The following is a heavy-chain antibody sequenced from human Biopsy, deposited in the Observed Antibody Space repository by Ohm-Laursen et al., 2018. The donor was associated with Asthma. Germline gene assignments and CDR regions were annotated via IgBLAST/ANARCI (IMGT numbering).Heavy chain of an antibody. V-gene: IGHV1-69*06. Sequence: SVKVSCKASGGMFGNYAISWVRQAPGLGLEWMGGISPIFGSSNYAQRFQGRATITADIFTRTAYMELSSLSSDDTAVYYCASDFPKDYVRYNFQFWGQGTLVTVSS. CDR1: GGMFGNYA. D-gene: IGHD4-17*01. CDR2: ISPIFGSS. CDR3: ASDFPKDYVRYNFQF. J-gene: IGHJ4*02.